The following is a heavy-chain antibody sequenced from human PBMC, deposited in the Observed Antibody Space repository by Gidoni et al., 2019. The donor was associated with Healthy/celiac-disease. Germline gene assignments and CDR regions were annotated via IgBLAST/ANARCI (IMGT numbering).Heavy chain of an antibody. CDR3: ARGIAAAGLHYRNWFDP. V-gene: IGHV4-31*01. CDR1: GGSISSGGYY. Sequence: QVQLQESGPGLVKPSQTLSLTCTVSGGSISSGGYYWSWIRQHPGKGLEWIGYIYCSGSTYYNPSLKSLVTISVDTSKNQFSLKLSSVTAADTAVYYCARGIAAAGLHYRNWFDPWGQGTLVTVSS. D-gene: IGHD6-13*01. J-gene: IGHJ5*02. CDR2: IYCSGST.